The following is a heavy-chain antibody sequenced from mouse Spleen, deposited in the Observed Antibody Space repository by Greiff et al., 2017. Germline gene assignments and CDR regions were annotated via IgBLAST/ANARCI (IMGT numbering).Heavy chain of an antibody. D-gene: IGHD1-1*01. CDR1: GFTFSDYY. Sequence: EVKLMESEGGLVQPGSSMKLSCTASGFTFSDYYMAWVRQVPEKGLEWVANINYDGSSTYYLDSLKSRFIISRDNAKNILYLQMSSLKSEDTATYYWARGSYYYGSSYGYAMDYWGQGTSVTVSS. V-gene: IGHV5-16*01. J-gene: IGHJ4*01. CDR2: INYDGSST. CDR3: ARGSYYYGSSYGYAMDY.